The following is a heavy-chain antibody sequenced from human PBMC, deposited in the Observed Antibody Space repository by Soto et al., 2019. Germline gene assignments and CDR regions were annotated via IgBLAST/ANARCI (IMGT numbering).Heavy chain of an antibody. J-gene: IGHJ5*02. D-gene: IGHD3-10*01. CDR3: ARVNFLRDFHSGGGLNWFDP. V-gene: IGHV4-30-4*01. Sequence: PSETLSLTCTVSGASISSDDYYWSWIRQPPGKGLEWIGFIYHSGTTFYNPSLKSRITMSLDTPKNQFSLNLRSMTAADTAVYYCARVNFLRDFHSGGGLNWFDPWGQGTLVTVSS. CDR1: GASISSDDYY. CDR2: IYHSGTT.